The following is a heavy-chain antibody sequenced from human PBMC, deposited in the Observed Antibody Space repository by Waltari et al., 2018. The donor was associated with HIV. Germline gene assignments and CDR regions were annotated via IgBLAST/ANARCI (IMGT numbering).Heavy chain of an antibody. CDR3: ARHLRGHGFLAKLYYFDF. CDR1: GGSISSSDYY. D-gene: IGHD3-3*01. CDR2: IYYGGST. V-gene: IGHV4-39*01. Sequence: QLQMQESGPGLVKPSETLSLTCSVSGGSISSSDYYWGWIRPSPGKGLEWIGNIYYGGSTYYNPSLQSRVTISVDTSKNQFSLRLNSVTAADTAVYFCARHLRGHGFLAKLYYFDFWGQGALVTVSS. J-gene: IGHJ4*02.